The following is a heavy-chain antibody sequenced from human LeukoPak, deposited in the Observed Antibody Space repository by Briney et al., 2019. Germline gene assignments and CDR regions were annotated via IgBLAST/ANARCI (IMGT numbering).Heavy chain of an antibody. CDR1: GYTFTVHY. D-gene: IGHD4/OR15-4a*01. CDR2: IKPDSGAT. CDR3: ARDHDYGPDY. J-gene: IGHJ4*02. V-gene: IGHV1-2*02. Sequence: GASVKVSCKASGYTFTVHYLHWLRQAPGQGLEWMGWIKPDSGATNFAQNFQGRVTMTSDTSINTGYMELSSLTSDDTAMYYCARDHDYGPDYWGQGTLVTVSA.